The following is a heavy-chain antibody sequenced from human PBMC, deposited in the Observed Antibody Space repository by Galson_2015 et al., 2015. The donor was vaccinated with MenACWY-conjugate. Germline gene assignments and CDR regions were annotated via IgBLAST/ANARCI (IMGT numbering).Heavy chain of an antibody. D-gene: IGHD3-16*01. CDR1: GFTFSNSA. V-gene: IGHV3-23*01. CDR3: ARGGSASNVYYLVDV. Sequence: SLRLSCAASGFTFSNSAMNWVRQAPGKGLEWVSGIRTITGSTYYADYVKGRFTISRDHSKNTLNLQMNSLRADDTAVYFCARGGSASNVYYLVDVWGKGTTVTVSS. J-gene: IGHJ6*03. CDR2: IRTITGST.